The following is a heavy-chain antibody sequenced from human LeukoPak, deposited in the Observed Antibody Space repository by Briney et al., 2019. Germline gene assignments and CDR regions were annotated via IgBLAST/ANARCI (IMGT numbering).Heavy chain of an antibody. CDR3: VRDPRNWNDAYYGMDV. CDR2: ISYDGTNK. V-gene: IGHV3-30*03. J-gene: IGHJ6*02. CDR1: GFTFSHYV. D-gene: IGHD1-1*01. Sequence: GRSLRLSCAASGFTFSHYVMHWVRQAPGKGLEWVAVISYDGTNKYYADSVEGRFTISRDSSTNTLYLQMNSLRPEDTAVYSCVRDPRNWNDAYYGMDVWGQGTTVTVSS.